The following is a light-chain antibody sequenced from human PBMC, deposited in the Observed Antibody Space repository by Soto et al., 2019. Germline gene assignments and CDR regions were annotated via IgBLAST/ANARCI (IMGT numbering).Light chain of an antibody. CDR2: EVS. Sequence: EIVMTQTPLSLSVTPGQSASISCRSSQTLLHSNGKSYLYWYLQKAGQAPQLLIYEVSKRFSGVPDRFSGSGAGTDFTLKTSRVEAEDVGVYYCLQSLHFPLTFGGGTKVEIK. V-gene: IGKV2D-29*01. J-gene: IGKJ4*01. CDR3: LQSLHFPLT. CDR1: QTLLHSNGKSY.